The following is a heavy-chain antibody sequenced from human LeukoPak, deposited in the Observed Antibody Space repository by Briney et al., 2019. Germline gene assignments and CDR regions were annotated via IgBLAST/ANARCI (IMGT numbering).Heavy chain of an antibody. D-gene: IGHD2-15*01. J-gene: IGHJ3*02. CDR3: ARSSAAQGKDAFDI. CDR2: IIPIFGTA. CDR1: GGTFSSYA. V-gene: IGHV1-69*05. Sequence: ASVKVSCKASGGTFSSYAISWVRQAPGQGLEWMGGIIPIFGTANYAQKFQGRVTITTDESTSTAYMELSSLRSEDTAVYYCARSSAAQGKDAFDIWGQGTMVTVSS.